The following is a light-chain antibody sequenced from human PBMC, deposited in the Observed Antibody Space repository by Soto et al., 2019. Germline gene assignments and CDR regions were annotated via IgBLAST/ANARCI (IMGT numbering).Light chain of an antibody. J-gene: IGKJ2*01. Sequence: ESVLTQSPGTLSLSPGERAALSCRAIQSVSSSYLALYQQKSGQAPRLLNYAKTTRATGIPDRFSGSGSGTDFTLTISRLEPEDFEVYFCQLHCSSPPRYTFGQGTKLEIK. CDR1: QSVSSSY. CDR2: AKT. V-gene: IGKV3-20*01. CDR3: QLHCSSPPRYT.